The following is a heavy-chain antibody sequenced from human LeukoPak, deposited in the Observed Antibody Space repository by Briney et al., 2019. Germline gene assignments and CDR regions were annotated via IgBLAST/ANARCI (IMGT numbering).Heavy chain of an antibody. Sequence: PGGSLTLSCAASGFTFSNFAMNWVRQAPGKGLEWVSCISGSGSNTYYADSVRGPFTISRDNSKNTLYLQMNSLRAEDTAIYYCAQSPTGSRGRLDDWGQGTPVTVSS. D-gene: IGHD1-26*01. CDR3: AQSPTGSRGRLDD. V-gene: IGHV3-23*01. J-gene: IGHJ4*02. CDR2: ISGSGSNT. CDR1: GFTFSNFA.